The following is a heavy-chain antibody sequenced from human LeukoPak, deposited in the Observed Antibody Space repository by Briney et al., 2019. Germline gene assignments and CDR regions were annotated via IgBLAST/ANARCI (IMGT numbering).Heavy chain of an antibody. CDR1: GFTLSSYG. CDR3: AKEAIAAAGTSEGFDY. Sequence: GGSLRLSCAASGFTLSSYGMHWVRQAPGKGLEWVAVISYDGSNKYYADSVKGRFTISRDNSKNTLYLQMNSLRAEDTAVYYCAKEAIAAAGTSEGFDYWGQGTLVTVSS. J-gene: IGHJ4*02. V-gene: IGHV3-30*18. CDR2: ISYDGSNK. D-gene: IGHD6-13*01.